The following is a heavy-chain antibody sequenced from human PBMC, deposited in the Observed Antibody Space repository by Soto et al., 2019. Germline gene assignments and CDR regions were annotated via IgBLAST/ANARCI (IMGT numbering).Heavy chain of an antibody. Sequence: QVQLVQSGAEVKKPGASVKVSRKASGYTFTGYYMHWVRQAPGQGLEWMGWINPNSGGTNYAQKFQGWVTMTRDTSISTAYMELSRLRSDDTAVYYCARDLCSGGSCYSPYWFDPWGQGTLVTVSS. D-gene: IGHD2-15*01. CDR1: GYTFTGYY. J-gene: IGHJ5*02. CDR2: INPNSGGT. CDR3: ARDLCSGGSCYSPYWFDP. V-gene: IGHV1-2*04.